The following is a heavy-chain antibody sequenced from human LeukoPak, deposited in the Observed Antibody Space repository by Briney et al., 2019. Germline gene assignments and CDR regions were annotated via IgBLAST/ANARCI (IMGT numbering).Heavy chain of an antibody. D-gene: IGHD1-26*01. CDR2: IYYSGST. J-gene: IGHJ1*01. Sequence: PSETLSLTCTISGGSISSYYWSWIRQPPGKGLEWIGYIYYSGSTTYNPSLKSRVTISVDTSKNQFSLKLTSVTAADTAAYYCARGRIWELPDYFQHWGQGTLVTVSS. CDR1: GGSISSYY. V-gene: IGHV4-59*08. CDR3: ARGRIWELPDYFQH.